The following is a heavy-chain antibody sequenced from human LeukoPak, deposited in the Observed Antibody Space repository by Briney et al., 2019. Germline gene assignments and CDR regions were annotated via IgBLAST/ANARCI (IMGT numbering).Heavy chain of an antibody. V-gene: IGHV4-31*03. CDR2: IYYSGST. Sequence: SQTLSLTCTVSGGSISSGGYYWSWIRQHPGKGLEWIGYIYYSGSTYYNPSLKSRVTISVDMSKNQFSLKLSSVTAAETAVYYCARASAYYDFWRGYYRAGGLDYWGQGTLVTVSS. CDR3: ARASAYYDFWRGYYRAGGLDY. J-gene: IGHJ4*02. CDR1: GGSISSGGYY. D-gene: IGHD3-3*01.